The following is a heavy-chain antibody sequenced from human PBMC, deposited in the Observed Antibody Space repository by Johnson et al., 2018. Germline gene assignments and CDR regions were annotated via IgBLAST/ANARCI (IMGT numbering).Heavy chain of an antibody. D-gene: IGHD1-26*01. J-gene: IGHJ3*02. CDR3: AREMYTGSYLEAFDI. Sequence: VQLVQSGGGLVQPGGSLRLSCAASGFSLGTYTIHWVRQAPGKGLEWISSITDRSRDIYYADSVKGRFTISRDKAKNSVYLQMNSLKDEDTAVYYCAREMYTGSYLEAFDIWGQGTMVTVSS. CDR1: GFSLGTYT. CDR2: ITDRSRDI. V-gene: IGHV3-48*02.